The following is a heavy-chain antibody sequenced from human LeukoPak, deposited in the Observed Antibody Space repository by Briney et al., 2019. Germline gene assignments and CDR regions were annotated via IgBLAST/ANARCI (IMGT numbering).Heavy chain of an antibody. D-gene: IGHD6-13*01. V-gene: IGHV3-30*03. CDR1: GFTFSSHG. CDR2: ISYDGSNK. Sequence: GGSLRLSCAASGFTFSSHGMHWVRQAPGKGLEWVTFISYDGSNKYYADSVKGRFTISRDNSKNTLFLQMNSLRAEDTTVYYCARQHTAATAFDYWGQGTLVTVSS. CDR3: ARQHTAATAFDY. J-gene: IGHJ4*02.